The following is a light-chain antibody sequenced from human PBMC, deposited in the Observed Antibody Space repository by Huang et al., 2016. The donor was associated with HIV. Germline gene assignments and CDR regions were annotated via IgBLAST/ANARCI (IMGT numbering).Light chain of an antibody. CDR3: QQYYSIPQT. Sequence: DIVMTQSPDSLAVSLGERATIKCRSSQSVLYSSNSKNYLAWFQQKPGQAPRLLIYWASSRESGVPDRFSGSGSGTDFTLTISSLEAEDAAVYYCQQYYSIPQTFGQGPRWKS. J-gene: IGKJ1*01. CDR1: QSVLYSSNSKNY. CDR2: WAS. V-gene: IGKV4-1*01.